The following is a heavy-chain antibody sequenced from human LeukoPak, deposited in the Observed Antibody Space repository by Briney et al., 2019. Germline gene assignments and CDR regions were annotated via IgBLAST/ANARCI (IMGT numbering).Heavy chain of an antibody. Sequence: ASVKVTCKASGYIFTGYYMHWVRQAPGPGLEWMGWINPNSGGTKYAQQFQGRVTMTRDTSISTAYMELSRLTSDETAVYYCARGDGASSSWPLNYWGQGTLVPVSS. CDR3: ARGDGASSSWPLNY. J-gene: IGHJ4*02. CDR2: INPNSGGT. CDR1: GYIFTGYY. D-gene: IGHD6-13*01. V-gene: IGHV1-2*02.